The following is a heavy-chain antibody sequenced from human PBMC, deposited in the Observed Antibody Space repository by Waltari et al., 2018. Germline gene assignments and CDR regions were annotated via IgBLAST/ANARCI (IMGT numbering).Heavy chain of an antibody. CDR1: GGSISSGRYY. D-gene: IGHD2-21*02. V-gene: IGHV4-61*02. CDR3: ASAPACGGDCYSAFDI. CDR2: IYISGST. Sequence: QVQLQESGPGLVKPSQTLSLTCTVSGGSISSGRYYWSWIRQPAGKGLEWIGRIYISGSTNYNPSLKSRVTMSVDTSKNHFFLRLSSVTAADTAVYYCASAPACGGDCYSAFDIWGQGTMVTVSS. J-gene: IGHJ3*02.